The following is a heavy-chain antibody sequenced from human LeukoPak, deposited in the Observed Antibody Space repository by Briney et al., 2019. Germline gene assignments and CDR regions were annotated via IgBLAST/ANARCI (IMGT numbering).Heavy chain of an antibody. Sequence: SAKDSCKASGGTFSSFAISWVRQAPGQGREWMGRIIPILGIANYAQKFQGRVTITADKSTSTAYMELSSLRSEDTAVYYCARGPDYGGNSFNYWGQGTLVTVSS. CDR1: GGTFSSFA. J-gene: IGHJ4*02. D-gene: IGHD4-23*01. CDR2: IIPILGIA. CDR3: ARGPDYGGNSFNY. V-gene: IGHV1-69*04.